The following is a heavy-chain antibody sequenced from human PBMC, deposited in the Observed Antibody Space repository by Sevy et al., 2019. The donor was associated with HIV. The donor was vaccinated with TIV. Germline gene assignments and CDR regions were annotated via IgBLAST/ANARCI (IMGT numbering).Heavy chain of an antibody. CDR1: GGSISGRSYY. D-gene: IGHD5-18*01. CDR3: HLSLGYRYGLDY. V-gene: IGHV4-39*01. CDR2: IYHTGST. J-gene: IGHJ4*02. Sequence: SDTLSLTCSVSGGSISGRSYYWVWIRQPPGKGLEWIWNIYHTGSTYYNPSLTSRVTVSVDTSKKQFSLNLTPATAADTAVYYCHLSLGYRYGLDYWSQGTLVTVSS.